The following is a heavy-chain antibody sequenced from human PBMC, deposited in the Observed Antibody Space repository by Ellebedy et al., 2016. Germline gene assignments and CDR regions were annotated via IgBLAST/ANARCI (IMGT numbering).Heavy chain of an antibody. CDR3: VTVRGGSFSVNY. Sequence: SETLSLTCTVSGDSIFNNRSYWGWIRQPPEKGLEWIGNIYHTGTTYFNPSLKSRVTLSIDTSKNHFSLKLSSVTAADTAVYYCVTVRGGSFSVNYWGQGALVTVSS. CDR2: IYHTGTT. D-gene: IGHD1-26*01. V-gene: IGHV4-39*07. CDR1: GDSIFNNRSY. J-gene: IGHJ4*02.